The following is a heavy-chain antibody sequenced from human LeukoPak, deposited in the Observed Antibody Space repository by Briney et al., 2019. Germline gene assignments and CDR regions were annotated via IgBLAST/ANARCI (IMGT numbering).Heavy chain of an antibody. D-gene: IGHD3-22*01. V-gene: IGHV4-31*03. J-gene: IGHJ4*02. Sequence: SQTLSLTCTVSGGSISSGGYYWSWIRQHPGKGLEWIGYIYYSGSTYYNPSLKSRVTISVDTYKNQFSLKLSSVTAADTAVYYCAGTNDSSGYYYFDYWGQGTLVTVSS. CDR1: GGSISSGGYY. CDR2: IYYSGST. CDR3: AGTNDSSGYYYFDY.